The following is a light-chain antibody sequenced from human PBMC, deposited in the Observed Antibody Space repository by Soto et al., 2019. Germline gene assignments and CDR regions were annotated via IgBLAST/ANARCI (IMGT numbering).Light chain of an antibody. CDR2: DAS. CDR3: QQFNNYRIT. CDR1: QGISIA. Sequence: AIQLTQSPSSLSASVGDRVTITFLASQGISIALAWYQQKPGKAPKLLIYDASSLESGVPSRFSGSGSGTDFTLTISSLQPEDFATYYCQQFNNYRITFGQGTRLENK. V-gene: IGKV1D-13*01. J-gene: IGKJ5*01.